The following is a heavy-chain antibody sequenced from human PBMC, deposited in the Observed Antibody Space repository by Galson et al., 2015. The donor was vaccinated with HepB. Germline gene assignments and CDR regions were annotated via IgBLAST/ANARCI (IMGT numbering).Heavy chain of an antibody. CDR1: GYTLTELS. J-gene: IGHJ4*02. D-gene: IGHD5-18*01. Sequence: SVKVSCKVSGYTLTELSMHWVRQAPGKGLEWMGGLDPEDGETIYAQKFQGRVTMTEDTSTDTAYMELSSLRSEDTAVYYCATDLAYSYGYVFCYWGQGTLVTVSS. CDR2: LDPEDGET. V-gene: IGHV1-24*01. CDR3: ATDLAYSYGYVFCY.